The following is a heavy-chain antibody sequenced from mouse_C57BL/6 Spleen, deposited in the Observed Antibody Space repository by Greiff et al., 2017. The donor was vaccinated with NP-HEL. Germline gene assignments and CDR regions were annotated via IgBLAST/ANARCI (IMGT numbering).Heavy chain of an antibody. Sequence: VQLVESGGGLVKPGGSLKLSCAASGFTFSSYTMSWVRQTPEKRLEWVATISGGGGNTYYPDSVKGRFTISRDNAKNTLYLQMSSLRSEDTALYYCARTPGYGSSYGYFDVWGTGTTVTVSS. CDR3: ARTPGYGSSYGYFDV. J-gene: IGHJ1*03. CDR1: GFTFSSYT. D-gene: IGHD1-1*01. CDR2: ISGGGGNT. V-gene: IGHV5-9*01.